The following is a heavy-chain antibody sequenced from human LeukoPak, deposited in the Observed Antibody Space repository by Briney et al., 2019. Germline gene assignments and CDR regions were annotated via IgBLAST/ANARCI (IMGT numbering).Heavy chain of an antibody. CDR2: ISGGSGSK. Sequence: GGSLRLSCAASGFTFSSYAMSWVRQAPGKGLEGVSAISGGSGSKYYADSVKGRFTISRDNSKNTLYLQMNSLRAEDTAVYYCAKDSSGYLAWDYWGQGTLVTVSS. D-gene: IGHD3-22*01. CDR1: GFTFSSYA. V-gene: IGHV3-23*01. CDR3: AKDSSGYLAWDY. J-gene: IGHJ4*02.